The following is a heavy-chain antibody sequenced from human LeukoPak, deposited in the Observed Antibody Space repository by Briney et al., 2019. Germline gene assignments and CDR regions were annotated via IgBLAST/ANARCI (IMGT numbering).Heavy chain of an antibody. CDR3: ARDLHCGSTSCYGVFDS. V-gene: IGHV1-69*04. J-gene: IGHJ4*02. Sequence: SVKVSCKASGGTFSSYAISWVRQAPGQGLEWMGRIIPSLGITNYAQKFQGRVTITADKSTSTAYMELSSLRSEDTAMYYCARDLHCGSTSCYGVFDSWGQGTLVTVSS. CDR1: GGTFSSYA. CDR2: IIPSLGIT. D-gene: IGHD2-2*01.